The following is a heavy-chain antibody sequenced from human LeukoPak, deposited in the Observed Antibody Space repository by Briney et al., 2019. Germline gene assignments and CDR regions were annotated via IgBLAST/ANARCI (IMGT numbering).Heavy chain of an antibody. Sequence: AGSLRLSCAASGFTFDDYAMHWVRHAPGKGLEWVSGISWNSGSIGYADSVKGRFTISRDNAKNSLYLQMNSLRAEDTALYYCAKSRILAFYFDYWGQGTLVTVSS. CDR3: AKSRILAFYFDY. CDR2: ISWNSGSI. CDR1: GFTFDDYA. D-gene: IGHD2-15*01. V-gene: IGHV3-9*01. J-gene: IGHJ4*02.